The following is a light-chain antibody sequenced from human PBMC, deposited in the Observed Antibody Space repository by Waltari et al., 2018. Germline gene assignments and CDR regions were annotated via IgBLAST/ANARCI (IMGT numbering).Light chain of an antibody. V-gene: IGLV2-11*01. CDR1: SSDVGGYNY. CDR2: DVI. J-gene: IGLJ1*01. CDR3: CSYAGTYTAV. Sequence: QSALTQPRSVSGSPGQSVTISCTGTSSDVGGYNYVSWYQQHPGKAPKLMIYDVIKRPAGVPDRFSGSKSGNTASLTISGRQAEDEADYYGCSYAGTYTAVFGTGTKVTVL.